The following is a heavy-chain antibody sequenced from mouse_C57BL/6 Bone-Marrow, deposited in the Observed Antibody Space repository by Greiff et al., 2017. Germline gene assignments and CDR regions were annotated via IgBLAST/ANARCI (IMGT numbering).Heavy chain of an antibody. CDR3: ARHRAPYFDY. J-gene: IGHJ2*01. D-gene: IGHD3-3*01. CDR1: GFTFSSYG. V-gene: IGHV5-6*01. CDR2: ISSGGSYT. Sequence: EVQLVESGGDLVKPGGFLKLSCAASGFTFSSYGMSWVRQTPDKRLEWVATISSGGSYTYYPDSVKGRFTISRDNAKNTLYLQMSSLKSEDTAMYYCARHRAPYFDYWGQGTTLTVSS.